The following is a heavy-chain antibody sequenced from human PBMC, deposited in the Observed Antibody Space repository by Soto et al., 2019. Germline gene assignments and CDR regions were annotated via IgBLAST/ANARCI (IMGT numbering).Heavy chain of an antibody. D-gene: IGHD2-15*01. J-gene: IGHJ6*02. CDR2: ISGSGGST. V-gene: IGHV3-23*01. Sequence: GGALRVSCAASGFIFSRYAMSWVRQAPGKGLEWVSAISGSGGSTYYADSVKGRFTISRDNSKNTLYLQMNSLRAEDTAVYYCAKSRATPDYYYYGMDVWGQGTTVTVPS. CDR3: AKSRATPDYYYYGMDV. CDR1: GFIFSRYA.